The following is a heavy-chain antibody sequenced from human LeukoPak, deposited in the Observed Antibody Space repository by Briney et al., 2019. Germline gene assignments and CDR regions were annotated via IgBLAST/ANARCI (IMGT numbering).Heavy chain of an antibody. D-gene: IGHD6-13*01. CDR1: GFTFTDYS. V-gene: IGHV3-21*01. CDR3: ARDLNPSSWYDY. J-gene: IGHJ4*02. Sequence: GGSLRLSCAAAGFTFTDYSMNWVRQAPGKGLEWVSTISSDSGHIYYADSVKGRFTISRDNAENSLYLQINSLRAEDTAVYYCARDLNPSSWYDYWGQGTLVTVSS. CDR2: ISSDSGHI.